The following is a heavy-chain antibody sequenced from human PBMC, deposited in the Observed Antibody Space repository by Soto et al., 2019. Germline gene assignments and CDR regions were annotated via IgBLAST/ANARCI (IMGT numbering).Heavy chain of an antibody. V-gene: IGHV4-4*02. J-gene: IGHJ4*02. CDR3: ARSFGWYAIDH. CDR1: SGSISSEQR. Sequence: QMQLQESGPGLVKPSETLSLICTVSSGSISSEQRWSWVRQPPGKGLEWIGEIHHSGSTNENPSLRGRVTMSVDKSKNQFSLKLNSVTAADTAVYSCARSFGWYAIDHWGQGTLVIVSS. CDR2: IHHSGST. D-gene: IGHD6-19*01.